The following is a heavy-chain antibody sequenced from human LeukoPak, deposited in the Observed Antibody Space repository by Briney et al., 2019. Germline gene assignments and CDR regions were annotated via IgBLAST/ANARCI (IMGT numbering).Heavy chain of an antibody. J-gene: IGHJ4*02. Sequence: ASVKVSCKASGGTFSSYAISWVRQAPGQGLEWMGGIIPIFGTANYAQKFQGRVTITADESTCTAYMELSSLRSEDTAVYYCAREGRGYSYYYFDYWGQGTLVTVSS. CDR2: IIPIFGTA. V-gene: IGHV1-69*13. CDR1: GGTFSSYA. D-gene: IGHD5-18*01. CDR3: AREGRGYSYYYFDY.